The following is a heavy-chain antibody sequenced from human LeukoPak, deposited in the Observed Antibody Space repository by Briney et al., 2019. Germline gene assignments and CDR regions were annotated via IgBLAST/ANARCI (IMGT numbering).Heavy chain of an antibody. D-gene: IGHD5-18*01. CDR3: ARDGPGIQLWPYFDY. V-gene: IGHV3-64*01. CDR1: GFTFSSDA. Sequence: GGSLRLSCAASGFTFSSDAMHWVRQAPAEGLEYVSAISSNGGSTYYANSVKGRFTISRDNSKNTLYLQMGSLRAEDMAVYYCARDGPGIQLWPYFDYWGQGTLVTVSS. J-gene: IGHJ4*02. CDR2: ISSNGGST.